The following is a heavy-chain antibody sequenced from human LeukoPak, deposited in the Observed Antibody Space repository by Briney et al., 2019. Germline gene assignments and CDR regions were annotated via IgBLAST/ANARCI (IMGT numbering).Heavy chain of an antibody. J-gene: IGHJ5*02. CDR1: GFTFSSYG. CDR3: AKDENYYGSGPPHNWFDP. Sequence: GGSLRLSCAASGFTFSSYGMHWVRQAPGKGLEWVAFIRYDGSNKYYADSVKGRFTISRDNSKNTLYLQMNSLRAEDTAVYYCAKDENYYGSGPPHNWFDPWGQGTLVTVSS. CDR2: IRYDGSNK. V-gene: IGHV3-30*02. D-gene: IGHD3-10*01.